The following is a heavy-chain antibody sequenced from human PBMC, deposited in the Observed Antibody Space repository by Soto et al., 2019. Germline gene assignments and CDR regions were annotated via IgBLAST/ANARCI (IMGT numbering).Heavy chain of an antibody. D-gene: IGHD4-4*01. CDR1: GGSISSSSYY. CDR3: AGGGTVTPLIFDY. J-gene: IGHJ4*02. V-gene: IGHV4-39*01. CDR2: IYYSGST. Sequence: QLQLQESGPGLVKPSETLSLTCTVSGGSISSSSYYWGWIRQPPGKGLEGIGSIYYSGSTYYNPSLKRRVTISVDTSKNQFSLKLSSVTAADTAVYYCAGGGTVTPLIFDYWGQGTLVTVSS.